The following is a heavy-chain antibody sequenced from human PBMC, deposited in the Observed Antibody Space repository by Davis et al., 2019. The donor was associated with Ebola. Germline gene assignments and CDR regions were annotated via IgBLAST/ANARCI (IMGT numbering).Heavy chain of an antibody. CDR3: ARGFSTIGDY. V-gene: IGHV1-46*01. Sequence: ASVKVSCKASGYTFTGYYIHWVRQAPGQGLEWMGIINPSGGSTSYAQRFQDRVTMTRDTSTSTVYMELSSLRSEDTALYCCARGFSTIGDYWGQGTLLTVSS. D-gene: IGHD1-26*01. CDR1: GYTFTGYY. CDR2: INPSGGST. J-gene: IGHJ4*02.